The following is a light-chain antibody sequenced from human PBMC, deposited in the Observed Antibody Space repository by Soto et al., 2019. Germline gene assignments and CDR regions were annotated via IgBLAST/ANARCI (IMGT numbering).Light chain of an antibody. J-gene: IGKJ2*01. CDR3: QQVYSFPHT. V-gene: IGKV1-5*01. CDR1: QSISSW. CDR2: DAS. Sequence: DIQMTQSPSTLSASVGDRVTITCRASQSISSWLAWYQQKPGKAPKVLMYDASNLESGVPSRFSGSGSGTEFTLTISSLQPEDFATYYCQQVYSFPHTFGQGTKLEV.